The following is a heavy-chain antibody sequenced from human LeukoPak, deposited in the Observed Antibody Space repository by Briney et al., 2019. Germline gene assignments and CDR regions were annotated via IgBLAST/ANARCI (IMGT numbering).Heavy chain of an antibody. Sequence: GGSLRLSCAASGFTFSSYGMHWVRQAPGKGLEWVAVIWYDGSNKYYADSVKGRFTISRDNSKNTLYLQMNSLRAEDTAVYYCAEPGIAAAGTKRAEYFQHWGQGTLVTVSS. CDR2: IWYDGSNK. J-gene: IGHJ1*01. CDR3: AEPGIAAAGTKRAEYFQH. CDR1: GFTFSSYG. V-gene: IGHV3-33*01. D-gene: IGHD6-13*01.